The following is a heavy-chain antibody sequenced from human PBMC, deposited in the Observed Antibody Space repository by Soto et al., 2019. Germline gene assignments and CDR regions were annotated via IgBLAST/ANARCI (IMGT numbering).Heavy chain of an antibody. V-gene: IGHV5-51*01. Sequence: PGESLKMSCKGSGYSFTSYWVGGVRQKPGKGLEWMGIIYPGDSDTRYSPSFQGQVTISADKSISTAYLQWSSLKASDTAMYYCARFTTSHHYYYYGMDVWGQGTTVTVS. D-gene: IGHD2-2*01. CDR3: ARFTTSHHYYYYGMDV. CDR2: IYPGDSDT. CDR1: GYSFTSYW. J-gene: IGHJ6*02.